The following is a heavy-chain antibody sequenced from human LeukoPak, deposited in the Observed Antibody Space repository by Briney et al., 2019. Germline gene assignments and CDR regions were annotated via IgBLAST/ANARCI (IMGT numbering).Heavy chain of an antibody. V-gene: IGHV3-21*01. CDR2: ISSSSSSYI. D-gene: IGHD5-18*01. CDR1: GFTFSSYS. CDR3: ATLHTLDFDY. Sequence: PGGSLRLSCAASGFTFSSYSMNWVRQAPGKGLEWVSSISSSSSSYIYYADSVKGRFTISRDNAKNSLYPQMNGLRAEDTAVYYCATLHTLDFDYWGQGTLVTVSS. J-gene: IGHJ4*02.